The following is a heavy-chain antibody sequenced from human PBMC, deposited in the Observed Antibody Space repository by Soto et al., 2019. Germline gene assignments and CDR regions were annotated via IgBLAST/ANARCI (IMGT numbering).Heavy chain of an antibody. CDR2: ISYDGSNK. CDR1: GFTFSSYG. Sequence: QVQLVESGGGVVQPGRSLRLSCAAFGFTFSSYGMHWVRQAPGKGLEWVAVISYDGSNKYYADSVKGRFTISRDNSKNTLYLQMNSLRAEDTAVYYCANDLFPDYWGQGTLVTVSS. CDR3: ANDLFPDY. J-gene: IGHJ4*02. V-gene: IGHV3-30*18.